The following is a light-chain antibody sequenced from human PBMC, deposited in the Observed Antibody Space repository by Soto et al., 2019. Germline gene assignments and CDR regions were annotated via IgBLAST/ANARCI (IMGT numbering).Light chain of an antibody. CDR1: QSISSW. Sequence: DIQMTQSPSTLSAFVGDRVTITCRASQSISSWLAWYQQKPGKAPKLLIYKASTLESGVPSRFSGSGSGTEFTLTISSLQPGDFATYYCQQYSTYSWTFGQGTKVEIK. V-gene: IGKV1-5*03. J-gene: IGKJ1*01. CDR3: QQYSTYSWT. CDR2: KAS.